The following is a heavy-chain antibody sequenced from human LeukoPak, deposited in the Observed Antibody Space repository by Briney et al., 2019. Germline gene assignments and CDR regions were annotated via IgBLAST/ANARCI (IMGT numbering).Heavy chain of an antibody. D-gene: IGHD3-22*01. J-gene: IGHJ4*02. CDR3: ARGYYDSSGYSTPFDY. V-gene: IGHV4-59*13. CDR1: GGSITSYY. CDR2: IYYSGST. Sequence: SETLSLTCTVSGGSITSYYWSWIRQPPGKGLEWIGYIYYSGSTHYNPSLKSRVTILVDTSKDQFSLKLSSVTAADTAVYYCARGYYDSSGYSTPFDYWGQGTLVTVSS.